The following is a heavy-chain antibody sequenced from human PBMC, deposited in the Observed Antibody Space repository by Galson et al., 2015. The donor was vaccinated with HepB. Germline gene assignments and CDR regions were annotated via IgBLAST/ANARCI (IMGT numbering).Heavy chain of an antibody. CDR2: IIPIFGTA. Sequence: SVKVSCKASGGTFSSYAISWVRQAPGQGLEWMGGIIPIFGTANYAQKFQGRVTITADESTSTAYMELSSLRSEDTAVYYCASGPLVSSSSPAGYYYYYMDVWGKGTTVTVSS. V-gene: IGHV1-69*13. D-gene: IGHD6-6*01. CDR1: GGTFSSYA. J-gene: IGHJ6*03. CDR3: ASGPLVSSSSPAGYYYYYMDV.